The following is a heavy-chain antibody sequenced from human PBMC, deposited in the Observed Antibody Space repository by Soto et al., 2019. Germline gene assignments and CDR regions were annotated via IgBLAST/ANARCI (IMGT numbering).Heavy chain of an antibody. D-gene: IGHD6-19*01. CDR2: IGSRGST. CDR1: GFTLGSYA. CDR3: AKENTGWYSN. Sequence: GGSLRLSCAASGFTLGSYAMGWVRQAPGKGLEWVSAIGSRGSTFYADSVKGRFTISRDNSKNTLYLQMNSLRAEDTALYYCAKENTGWYSNWGQGTLVTV. V-gene: IGHV3-23*01. J-gene: IGHJ4*02.